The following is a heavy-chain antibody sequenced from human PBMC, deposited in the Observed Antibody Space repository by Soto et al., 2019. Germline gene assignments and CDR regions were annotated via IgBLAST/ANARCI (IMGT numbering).Heavy chain of an antibody. J-gene: IGHJ6*02. CDR1: GYTFTSYG. V-gene: IGHV1-18*01. D-gene: IGHD2-15*01. Sequence: GASVKVSCKASGYTFTSYGISWVRQAPGQGLEWMGWISAYNGNTNYAQKLQGRVTMTTDTSTSTAYMELRSLRSDDTAVYYCARETVVVVAARADYYYYGMDVWGQGTTVTVS. CDR2: ISAYNGNT. CDR3: ARETVVVVAARADYYYYGMDV.